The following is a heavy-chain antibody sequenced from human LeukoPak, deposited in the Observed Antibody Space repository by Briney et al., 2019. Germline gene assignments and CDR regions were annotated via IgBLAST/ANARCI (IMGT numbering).Heavy chain of an antibody. Sequence: PSETLSLTCVVYGGSFSGYYWSWSRQPPGKGLEWIGDINHSRSTSHNPSLKSRVTISVDTSKNQVSLKLSSVTAADTAVYYCARQLYYDILTGYYAFDIWGQGALVTVSS. CDR1: GGSFSGYY. V-gene: IGHV4-34*01. D-gene: IGHD3-9*01. CDR3: ARQLYYDILTGYYAFDI. CDR2: INHSRST. J-gene: IGHJ3*02.